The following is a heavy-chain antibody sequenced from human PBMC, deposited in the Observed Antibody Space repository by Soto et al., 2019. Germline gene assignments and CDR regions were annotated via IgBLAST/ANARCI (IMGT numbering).Heavy chain of an antibody. CDR2: IIPIFGTA. CDR3: ARAGIAVAYYYGMDV. CDR1: GGTFSSYA. V-gene: IGHV1-69*13. D-gene: IGHD6-19*01. J-gene: IGHJ6*02. Sequence: SVKVSCKASGGTFSSYAISWVRQAPGQGLEWMGGIIPIFGTANYAQKFQGRVTITADESTSTAYMGLSSLRSEDTAVYYCARAGIAVAYYYGMDVWGQGTTVTVSS.